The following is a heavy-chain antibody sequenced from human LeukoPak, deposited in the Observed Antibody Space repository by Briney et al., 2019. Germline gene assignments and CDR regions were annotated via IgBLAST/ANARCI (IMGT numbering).Heavy chain of an antibody. J-gene: IGHJ5*02. D-gene: IGHD3-22*01. V-gene: IGHV1-2*06. Sequence: GASVKVSCKTSGYAFSGYYIHWVRQAPGQGLEWMGRINAKSGGTNYAQKFQGRVTMTRDTSISTAYMELSRLKFDDTAMYYCARCYYYYDGSGYEWFDPWGQGTLVTVSS. CDR2: INAKSGGT. CDR3: ARCYYYYDGSGYEWFDP. CDR1: GYAFSGYY.